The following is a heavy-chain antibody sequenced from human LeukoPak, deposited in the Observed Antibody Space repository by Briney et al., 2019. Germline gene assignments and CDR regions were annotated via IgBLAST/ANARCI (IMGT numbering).Heavy chain of an antibody. CDR3: ARVGGSYIIDY. CDR1: GFTFSTYW. D-gene: IGHD1-26*01. J-gene: IGHJ4*02. Sequence: QSGGSLRLSCAASGFTFSTYWRSWVRQAPGKGLEWVANIKRDGSERYYVDSVKGRFTISRDNAKNSLYLQMNSLRAEDTAVYYCARVGGSYIIDYWGQGTLVTVSS. CDR2: IKRDGSER. V-gene: IGHV3-7*01.